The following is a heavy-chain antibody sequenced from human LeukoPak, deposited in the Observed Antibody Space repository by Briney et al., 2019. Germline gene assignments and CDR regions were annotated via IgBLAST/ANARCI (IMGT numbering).Heavy chain of an antibody. Sequence: GGPLRLSCAASGFTFSSYAMSWVRQAPGKALEWVPAINSSGGSKYYADSVKGRFTISRDNSKNTLCLQMNSLRAEDTAVYYWAKSRREFDAFDIWGQGTMVTVSS. CDR1: GFTFSSYA. CDR2: INSSGGSK. V-gene: IGHV3-23*01. CDR3: AKSRREFDAFDI. J-gene: IGHJ3*02. D-gene: IGHD3-10*01.